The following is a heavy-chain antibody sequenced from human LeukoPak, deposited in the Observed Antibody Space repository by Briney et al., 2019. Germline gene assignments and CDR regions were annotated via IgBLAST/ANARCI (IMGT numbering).Heavy chain of an antibody. CDR3: ARDYAGSPDY. J-gene: IGHJ4*02. CDR1: GFTFSTYW. Sequence: PGGSLRLSCTASGFTFSTYWINWVRHSPGKGLVWVALINGDGSTTTHADSMKGRFTISRDNAKNTAYLQMNSLRDEDTAVYFCARDYAGSPDYWGQGTLVTVSA. D-gene: IGHD3-10*01. V-gene: IGHV3-74*03. CDR2: INGDGSTT.